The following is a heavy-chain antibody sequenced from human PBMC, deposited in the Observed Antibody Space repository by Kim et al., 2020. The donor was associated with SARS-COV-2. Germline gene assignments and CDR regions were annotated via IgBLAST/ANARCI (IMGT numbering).Heavy chain of an antibody. D-gene: IGHD3-22*01. CDR3: AAEGTEGIGYLFGFGVLHY. J-gene: IGHJ4*02. V-gene: IGHV3-30*04. CDR1: GFTFSNHA. Sequence: GGSLRLSCAASGFTFSNHAMLWVRQAPGKGLEWVAVISSDGRETSNANSVKGRFTISRDNSKNTVSVQMNSLRTDDTAVYYCAAEGTEGIGYLFGFGVLHYWGQGTLVTVSS. CDR2: ISSDGRET.